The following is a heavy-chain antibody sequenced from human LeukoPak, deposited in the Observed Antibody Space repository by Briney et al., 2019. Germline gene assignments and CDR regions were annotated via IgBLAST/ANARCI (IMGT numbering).Heavy chain of an antibody. D-gene: IGHD3-10*01. CDR2: ISGSGGST. Sequence: PGGSLRLSCAASGFTFSSYAMSWVRQAPGKGLEWVSAISGSGGSTYYADSVKGRFTISRDNSKNTLYLQMNSLRAEDTAVYYCAKEARDTMVQGVIIMSGPIAEYFQHWGQGTLVTVSS. J-gene: IGHJ1*01. CDR3: AKEARDTMVQGVIIMSGPIAEYFQH. V-gene: IGHV3-23*01. CDR1: GFTFSSYA.